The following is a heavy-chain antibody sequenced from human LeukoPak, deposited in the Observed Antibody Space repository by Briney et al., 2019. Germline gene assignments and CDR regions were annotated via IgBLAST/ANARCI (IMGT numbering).Heavy chain of an antibody. CDR1: GYTFTSYG. CDR3: ARGTRTGEDGTAGTFDC. J-gene: IGHJ4*02. Sequence: GASVKVSCKASGYTFTSYGISWVRQAPGQGPEWMGWMNPNSGNTGYAQKFQGRVTMTRNTSISTAYMELSGLRSEDTAVYYCARGTRTGEDGTAGTFDCWGQGTLVTVSS. D-gene: IGHD5-24*01. V-gene: IGHV1-8*02. CDR2: MNPNSGNT.